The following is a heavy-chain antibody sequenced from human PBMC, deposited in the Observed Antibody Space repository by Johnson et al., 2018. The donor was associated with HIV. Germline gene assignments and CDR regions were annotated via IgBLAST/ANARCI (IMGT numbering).Heavy chain of an antibody. Sequence: MLLVESGGGVVQPGRSLRLSCAASGFTFSSSYMSWVRQAPGKGLEWVSVLYSGGSRYYADSVKGRFTISRDNSKNTLYLQMNSLRAEDTAVYYCARGLIDYGDSQAFDIWGQGTMVTVSS. V-gene: IGHV3-66*02. D-gene: IGHD4-17*01. J-gene: IGHJ3*02. CDR1: GFTFSSSY. CDR3: ARGLIDYGDSQAFDI. CDR2: LYSGGSR.